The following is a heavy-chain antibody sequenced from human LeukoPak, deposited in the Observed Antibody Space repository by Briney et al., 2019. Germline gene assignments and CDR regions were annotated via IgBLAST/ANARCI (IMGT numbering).Heavy chain of an antibody. V-gene: IGHV1-2*02. Sequence: ASVKVSCKAPVYTFTGYYMHCVPQAPGQGLEWMGWINPKSGGTNYAQKFQARVTMTRDTSISTAYMKLSRLRSDDKAVYYCASISKDYGSLDYWGQGTLVTVS. CDR3: ASISKDYGSLDY. D-gene: IGHD3-16*01. J-gene: IGHJ4*02. CDR1: VYTFTGYY. CDR2: INPKSGGT.